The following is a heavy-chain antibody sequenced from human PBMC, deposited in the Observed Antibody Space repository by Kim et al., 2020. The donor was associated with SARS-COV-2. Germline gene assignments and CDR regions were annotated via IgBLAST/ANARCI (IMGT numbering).Heavy chain of an antibody. CDR2: INHSGSS. J-gene: IGHJ4*02. CDR1: GETFSGHY. D-gene: IGHD6-13*01. Sequence: SETLSLTCAVYGETFSGHYWTWIRQPPGKGLEWIGEINHSGSSNYNPSLKSRVTTSVDMSKNQFSLRLTSVTAEYTAMYYCAGVRVSGSSSYYWALDFWGQGTLVTVSS. V-gene: IGHV4-34*01. CDR3: AGVRVSGSSSYYWALDF.